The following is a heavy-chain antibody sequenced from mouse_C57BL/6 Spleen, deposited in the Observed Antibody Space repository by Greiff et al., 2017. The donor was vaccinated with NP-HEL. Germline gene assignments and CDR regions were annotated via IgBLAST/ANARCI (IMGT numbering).Heavy chain of an antibody. Sequence: QVQLQQSGAELVKPGASVKISCKASGYAFSSYWMNWVKQRPGKGLEWIGQIYPGDGDTNYNGKFKGKATLTADKSSSTAYMQLSSLTSEDSAVYFCARRVLYQAWFAYWGQGTLVTVSA. CDR3: ARRVLYQAWFAY. D-gene: IGHD2-12*01. J-gene: IGHJ3*01. CDR1: GYAFSSYW. V-gene: IGHV1-80*01. CDR2: IYPGDGDT.